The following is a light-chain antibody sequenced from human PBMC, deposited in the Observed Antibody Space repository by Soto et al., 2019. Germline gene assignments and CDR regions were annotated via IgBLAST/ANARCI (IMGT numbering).Light chain of an antibody. CDR3: QQRSNWPPVFT. CDR2: DAS. V-gene: IGKV3-11*01. Sequence: EIVLTQSPATLSLSPGERATLSCRASQSVSSYLAWYQQKAGQAPRLLIYDASNRATGIPARFSGSGSGTDCTLTISSLAPEDFAVYYCQQRSNWPPVFTFGPGTKLDIK. J-gene: IGKJ3*01. CDR1: QSVSSY.